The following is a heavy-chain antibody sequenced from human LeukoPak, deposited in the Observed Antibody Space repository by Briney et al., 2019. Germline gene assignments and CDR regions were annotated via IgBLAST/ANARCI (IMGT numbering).Heavy chain of an antibody. Sequence: SETLSLTCTVSGGSISSINYYWGWIRQPPGKGLEWIGSIYNSGSTYYNPSFKSRVIVSLDTSKNQFSLRLTSVTAADTAVYYCARVWYYYYYMDVWGKGTTVTVSS. D-gene: IGHD2-21*01. CDR2: IYNSGST. J-gene: IGHJ6*03. V-gene: IGHV4-39*07. CDR3: ARVWYYYYYMDV. CDR1: GGSISSINYY.